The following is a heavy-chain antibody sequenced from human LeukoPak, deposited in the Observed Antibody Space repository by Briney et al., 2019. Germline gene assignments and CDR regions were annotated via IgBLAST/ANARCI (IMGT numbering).Heavy chain of an antibody. V-gene: IGHV4-39*07. CDR2: IYYSGST. Sequence: GSLRLSCAASGFTFSSYGMNWVRQPPGKGLEWIGSIYYSGSTYYNPSLKSRVTISVDTSKNQFSLKLSSVTAADTAVYYCAREPDYWGQGTLVTVSS. CDR1: GFTFSSYG. CDR3: AREPDY. J-gene: IGHJ4*02.